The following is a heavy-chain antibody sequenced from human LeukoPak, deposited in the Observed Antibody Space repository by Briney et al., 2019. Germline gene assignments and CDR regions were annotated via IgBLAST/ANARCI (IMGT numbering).Heavy chain of an antibody. CDR1: GYTLTELS. J-gene: IGHJ5*02. V-gene: IGHV1-24*01. CDR2: FDPEDGET. Sequence: ASVKVSCKVSGYTLTELSMHWVRQAPGKGLEWMGGFDPEDGETIYAQKFQGRVTMTRNTSISTAYMELSSLRSEDTAVYYCARWVPGIAAAGTFGIDPWGQGTLVTVSS. D-gene: IGHD6-13*01. CDR3: ARWVPGIAAAGTFGIDP.